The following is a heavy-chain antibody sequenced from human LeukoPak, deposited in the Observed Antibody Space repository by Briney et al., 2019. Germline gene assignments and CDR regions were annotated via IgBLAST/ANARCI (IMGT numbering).Heavy chain of an antibody. CDR1: GYTFTSXG. CDR3: ARMGDFSDY. V-gene: IGHV1-46*01. J-gene: IGHJ4*02. Sequence: ASVKVSCKASGYTFTSXGISWVRQAPGQGLEWMGIINPRXXXXXXXXXXQXRVTXXXXXSTXTVXMELSSLRSEDTAVYYCARMGDFSDYWGQGTLVTVSS. CDR2: INPRXXXX. D-gene: IGHD3-3*01.